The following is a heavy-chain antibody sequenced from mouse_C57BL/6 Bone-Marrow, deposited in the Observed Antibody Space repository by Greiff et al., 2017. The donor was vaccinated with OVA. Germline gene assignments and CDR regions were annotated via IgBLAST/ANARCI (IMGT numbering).Heavy chain of an antibody. V-gene: IGHV8-8*01. CDR1: GFSLSTFGMG. CDR3: ARERWFPAWFAY. J-gene: IGHJ3*01. D-gene: IGHD2-3*01. Sequence: QVPLKESGPGILQPSQTLSLTCSSSGFSLSTFGMGVGWIRQPSGKGLEWLAHIWWDDVKYYNPALKSRLTISKDTSKNQLFLKIANVDTAATATYYGARERWFPAWFAYWGQGTLVTVSA. CDR2: IWWDDVK.